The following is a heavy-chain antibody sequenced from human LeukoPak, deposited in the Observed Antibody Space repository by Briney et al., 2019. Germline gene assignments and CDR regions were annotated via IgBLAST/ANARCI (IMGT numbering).Heavy chain of an antibody. CDR2: IIPIFGTA. D-gene: IGHD2-21*01. CDR1: GGTFSSYA. J-gene: IGHJ4*02. Sequence: SVKVSCEASGGTFSSYAISWVRQAPGQGLEWMGGIIPIFGTANYAQKFQGRVTITADESTSTAYMELSSLRSEDTAVYYCARDGSGYCGGDCYYFDYWGQGTLVTVSS. V-gene: IGHV1-69*13. CDR3: ARDGSGYCGGDCYYFDY.